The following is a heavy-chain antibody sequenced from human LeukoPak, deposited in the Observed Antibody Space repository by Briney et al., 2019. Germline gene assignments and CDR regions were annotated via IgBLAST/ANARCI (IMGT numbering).Heavy chain of an antibody. CDR2: IWYDGSNK. J-gene: IGHJ6*02. CDR1: GFTFSSYG. Sequence: HPGGSLRLSCAASGFTFSSYGMHWVRQAPGKGLEWVAVIWYDGSNKYYADSVKGRSTISRDNSKNTLYLQMNGLRAEDTAVYYCARDGGDYYYYGMDVWGQGTTVTVSS. V-gene: IGHV3-33*01. CDR3: ARDGGDYYYYGMDV. D-gene: IGHD2-15*01.